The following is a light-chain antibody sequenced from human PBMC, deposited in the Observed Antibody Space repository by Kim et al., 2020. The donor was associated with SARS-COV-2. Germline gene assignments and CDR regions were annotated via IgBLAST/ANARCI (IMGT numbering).Light chain of an antibody. CDR3: MQALQAPLT. CDR2: LGS. Sequence: PASLSCRFSQGLLDSTGYDYLDWYLQKPGQSPQLLIYLGSNRASGVPDRFSGSGSRTDFTLKISRVEAEDVGVYYCMQALQAPLTFGQGTKVEIK. J-gene: IGKJ1*01. CDR1: QGLLDSTGYDY. V-gene: IGKV2-28*01.